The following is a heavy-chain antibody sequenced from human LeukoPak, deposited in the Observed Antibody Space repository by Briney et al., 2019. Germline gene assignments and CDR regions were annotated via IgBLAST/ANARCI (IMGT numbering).Heavy chain of an antibody. CDR2: ISGSGSNI. V-gene: IGHV3-48*03. J-gene: IGHJ4*02. D-gene: IGHD7-27*01. CDR1: GFTFSSYE. CDR3: ARGPGSGLGMTRYFDY. Sequence: GGSLRLSCAASGFTFSSYEMNWVRHAPGKGLEWVSYISGSGSNIYYADSVKGRFTISRDNAKNSLYLQMSSLRVEDTAVYYCARGPGSGLGMTRYFDYWGQGTLVTVSS.